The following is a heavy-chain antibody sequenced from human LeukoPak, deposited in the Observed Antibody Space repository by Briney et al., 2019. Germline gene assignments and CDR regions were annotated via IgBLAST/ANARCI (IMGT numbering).Heavy chain of an antibody. CDR2: ISGSGGST. Sequence: GGSLRLSCAASGFTFSSYAMSWVRQAPGKGLEWVSAISGSGGSTYYADSVKGRFTISRDNSKNTLYLQMNSLRAEDTAVYYCAKDKDCSSTSCYIGWFDPWGQGTLVTVSS. V-gene: IGHV3-23*01. CDR3: AKDKDCSSTSCYIGWFDP. J-gene: IGHJ5*02. D-gene: IGHD2-2*02. CDR1: GFTFSSYA.